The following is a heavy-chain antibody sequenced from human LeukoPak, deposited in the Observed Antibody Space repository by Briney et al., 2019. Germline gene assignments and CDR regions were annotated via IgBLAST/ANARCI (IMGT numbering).Heavy chain of an antibody. Sequence: GGSLRLSCAASGFAFSGYSMNWVRQAPGKGLEWVSSISSSSSYIYYADSVKGRFTISRDNAKNSLYLQMNSLRAEDTAVYYCARGVVRYFDYWGQGALVTVSP. J-gene: IGHJ4*02. CDR3: ARGVVRYFDY. CDR1: GFAFSGYS. CDR2: ISSSSSYI. D-gene: IGHD3-9*01. V-gene: IGHV3-21*01.